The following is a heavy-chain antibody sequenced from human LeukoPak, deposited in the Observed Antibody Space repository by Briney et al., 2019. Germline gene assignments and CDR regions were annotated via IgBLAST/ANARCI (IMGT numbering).Heavy chain of an antibody. CDR2: IYYSGSA. CDR3: ARNYDSSGYTTFAY. D-gene: IGHD3-22*01. V-gene: IGHV4-59*01. Sequence: SETLSLSCTVSGGSISSYYWSWIRQSPGKGLEWIGHIYYSGSANYNPSLKSRVTISVDTSRNQFSLKLRSVTAADTAVYYCARNYDSSGYTTFAYWGQGTLVTVSS. J-gene: IGHJ4*02. CDR1: GGSISSYY.